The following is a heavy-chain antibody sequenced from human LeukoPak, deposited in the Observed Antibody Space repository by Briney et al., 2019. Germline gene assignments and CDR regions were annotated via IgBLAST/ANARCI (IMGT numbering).Heavy chain of an antibody. CDR3: ARVGMYYYDSSGYNAADY. Sequence: ASVKVSCKASGYTFTGYYMHWVRQAPGQGLELMGWIDPNSGGTNYAQKFQGRVTMTRDTSISTAYMELSRLRSDDTAVYYCARVGMYYYDSSGYNAADYWGQGTLVTVSS. J-gene: IGHJ4*02. CDR1: GYTFTGYY. D-gene: IGHD3-22*01. V-gene: IGHV1-2*02. CDR2: IDPNSGGT.